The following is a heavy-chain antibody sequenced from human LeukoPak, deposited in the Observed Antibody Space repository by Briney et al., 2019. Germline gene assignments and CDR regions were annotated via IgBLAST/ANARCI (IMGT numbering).Heavy chain of an antibody. CDR2: IGTGGQTK. V-gene: IGHV3-48*03. Sequence: GGSLRLSCAAPGFXFSTYEIHWVRQAPGKGLEWVSSIGTGGQTKYYVDSVKGRFTISRDNARDSLYLQMNSLRAEDTAVYYCSRDGPTYSFDYWGQGTLVTVSS. J-gene: IGHJ4*02. CDR3: SRDGPTYSFDY. CDR1: GFXFSTYE. D-gene: IGHD5-18*01.